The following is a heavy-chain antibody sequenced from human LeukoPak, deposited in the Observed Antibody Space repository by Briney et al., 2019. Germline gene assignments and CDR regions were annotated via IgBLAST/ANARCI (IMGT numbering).Heavy chain of an antibody. CDR1: GFTFSGYA. D-gene: IGHD7-27*01. CDR3: ADPGAQADF. V-gene: IGHV3-23*01. J-gene: IGHJ4*02. Sequence: TGGSPRLSCAASGFTFSGYAMSWIRQAPGKGLEWVSTIGSDSSYTYYTDSVKGRFTNSRDNSKNTVYLQMNSLRVDDTAVYYCADPGAQADFWGLGTLVTVSS. CDR2: IGSDSSYT.